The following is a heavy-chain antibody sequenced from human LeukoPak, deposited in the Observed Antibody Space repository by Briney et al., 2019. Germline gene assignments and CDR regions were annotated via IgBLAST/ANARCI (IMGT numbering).Heavy chain of an antibody. CDR1: GFTFSSYS. Sequence: GGSLRLSCAASGFTFSSYSMNWVRQAPGKGLEWVSSISSSSSYIYYADSVKGRFTISRDNAKNSLYLQMNSLRAEDTAVYYCARDRMVRGEWFDHWGQGTLVSVSS. CDR2: ISSSSSYI. V-gene: IGHV3-21*01. CDR3: ARDRMVRGEWFDH. J-gene: IGHJ5*02. D-gene: IGHD3-10*01.